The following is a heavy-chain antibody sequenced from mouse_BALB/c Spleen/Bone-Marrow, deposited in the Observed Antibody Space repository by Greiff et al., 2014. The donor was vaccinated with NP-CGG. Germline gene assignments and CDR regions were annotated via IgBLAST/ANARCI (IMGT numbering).Heavy chain of an antibody. Sequence: VQLQQSGAELVKPGASVKLSCTASGSNIKDTYMHWVKQRPEQGLEWIGWIDPANGNTKYDPKFQGKATITADTSSNTAYLQLSNLTSEDTAVYYCATMITDWYFDVWGAGTTVTVSS. J-gene: IGHJ1*01. CDR2: IDPANGNT. V-gene: IGHV14-3*02. CDR1: GSNIKDTY. CDR3: ATMITDWYFDV. D-gene: IGHD2-4*01.